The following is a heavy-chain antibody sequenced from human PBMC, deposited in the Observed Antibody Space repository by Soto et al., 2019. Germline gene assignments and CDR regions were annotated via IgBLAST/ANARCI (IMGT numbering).Heavy chain of an antibody. CDR3: ARDSSNSSYYFDY. CDR1: GYTFTSYG. V-gene: IGHV1-3*01. J-gene: IGHJ4*02. D-gene: IGHD6-6*01. Sequence: ASVKVSCKASGYTFTSYGFHWVRQAPGQRLEWMGWINAGNGGTRYSQKFQGRVTITRDTSASTAYMELSSLRSEDTAVYYCARDSSNSSYYFDYWGQRTLVTVSS. CDR2: INAGNGGT.